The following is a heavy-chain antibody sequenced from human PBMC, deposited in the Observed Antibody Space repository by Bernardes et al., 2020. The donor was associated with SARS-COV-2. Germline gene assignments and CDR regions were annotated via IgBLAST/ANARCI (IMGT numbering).Heavy chain of an antibody. J-gene: IGHJ6*02. CDR2: INHSGST. CDR3: ARDSHYYGMDV. D-gene: IGHD2-21*01. CDR1: GGSFSGYY. V-gene: IGHV4-34*01. Sequence: SETLSLTCAVYGGSFSGYYWSWIRQPPGKGLEWIGEINHSGSTNYNPSLKSRVTISLDTSKNQFSLKLTSVTAADTTVYYCARDSHYYGMDVWGQGTTVTVSS.